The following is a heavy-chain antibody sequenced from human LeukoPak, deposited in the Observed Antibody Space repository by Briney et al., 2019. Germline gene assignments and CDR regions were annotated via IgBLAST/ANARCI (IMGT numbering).Heavy chain of an antibody. J-gene: IGHJ4*02. CDR2: ISYDGSNK. CDR3: VRYSGYDY. D-gene: IGHD1-1*01. CDR1: GFTFSSYA. V-gene: IGHV3-30-3*02. Sequence: GSLRLSCAASGFTFSSYAMHWVRQAPGKGLEWVAVISYDGSNKYYADSVKGRFTISRDNSKNTLYLQMNSLRAEDTAVYYCVRYSGYDYWGQGTLVTVSS.